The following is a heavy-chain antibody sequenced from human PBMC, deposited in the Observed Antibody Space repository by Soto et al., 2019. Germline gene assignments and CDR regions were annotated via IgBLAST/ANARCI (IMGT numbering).Heavy chain of an antibody. CDR2: IYPGDSDT. Sequence: GESLKISCKGSGYSFTSYWIGWVRQMPGKGLEWMGIIYPGDSDTRYSPSFQGQVTIPADKSISTAYLQWSSLKASDTAMYYCARVTSYYYDSSGYYGGAFDIWGQGTMVTVSS. CDR3: ARVTSYYYDSSGYYGGAFDI. J-gene: IGHJ3*02. D-gene: IGHD3-22*01. CDR1: GYSFTSYW. V-gene: IGHV5-51*01.